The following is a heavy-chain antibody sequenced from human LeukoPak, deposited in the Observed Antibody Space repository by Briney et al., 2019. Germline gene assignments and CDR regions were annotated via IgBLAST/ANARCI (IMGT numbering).Heavy chain of an antibody. J-gene: IGHJ4*02. CDR3: ARDFDWPSPTLDY. CDR1: GFTFSSYA. CDR2: ISYDGSNK. Sequence: SGGSLRLSCAASGFTFSSYAMHWVRQAPGKGLEWVAVISYDGSNKYYADSVKGRFTISRDNSKNTLYLQMNSLRAEDTAVYYCARDFDWPSPTLDYWGQGTLVTVSS. V-gene: IGHV3-30-3*01. D-gene: IGHD3-9*01.